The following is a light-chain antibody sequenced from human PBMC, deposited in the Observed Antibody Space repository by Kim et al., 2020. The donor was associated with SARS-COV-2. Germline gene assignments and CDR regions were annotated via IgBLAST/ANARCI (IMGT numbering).Light chain of an antibody. V-gene: IGKV3-20*01. CDR2: GAS. J-gene: IGKJ2*01. CDR1: QGGSSY. CDR3: QQYSSSPYT. Sequence: SLAPGDSATRSCRASQGGSSYLAWYQQKPGQAPRLLIYGASSRATGIPDRFSGSGSGRDFTLTISRLEPEDFAVYYCQQYSSSPYTFGRGTKLE.